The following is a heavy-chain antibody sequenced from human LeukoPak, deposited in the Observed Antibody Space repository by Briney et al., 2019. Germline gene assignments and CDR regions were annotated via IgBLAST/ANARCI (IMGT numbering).Heavy chain of an antibody. V-gene: IGHV1-46*01. CDR3: ARGDILTGYYY. D-gene: IGHD3-9*01. J-gene: IGHJ4*02. CDR2: INPSGGTT. Sequence: ASVKVSCKASGYTFINYYMHWVRQAPGQGLEWMGIINPSGGTTSYAQNFQGRVTMTRDTSISTAYMELSSLRSEDTAVYYCARGDILTGYYYWGQGTLVTVSS. CDR1: GYTFINYY.